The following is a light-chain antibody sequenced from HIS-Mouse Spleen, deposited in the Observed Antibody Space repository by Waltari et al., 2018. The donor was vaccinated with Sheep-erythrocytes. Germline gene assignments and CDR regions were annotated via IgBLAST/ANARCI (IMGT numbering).Light chain of an antibody. V-gene: IGKV1-5*03. Sequence: DIQMTQSPSTLSASVGDRVTITCRASHSISSWLAWSPQKPGTAPKLLIYKASRLERGVPSRFSGSGSGTEFTLTISSLQPDDFATYYCQQYNSYSPVYTFGQGTKLEIK. J-gene: IGKJ2*01. CDR1: HSISSW. CDR2: KAS. CDR3: QQYNSYSPVYT.